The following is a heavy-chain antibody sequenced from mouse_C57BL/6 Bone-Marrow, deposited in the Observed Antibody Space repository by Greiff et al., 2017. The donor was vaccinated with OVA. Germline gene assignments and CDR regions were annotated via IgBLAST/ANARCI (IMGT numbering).Heavy chain of an antibody. J-gene: IGHJ1*03. V-gene: IGHV1-81*01. CDR3: ARRWLLPHWYFDV. CDR2: IYPRSGNT. CDR1: GYTFTSYG. D-gene: IGHD2-3*01. Sequence: VKLMESGAELARPGASVKLSCKASGYTFTSYGISWVKQRTGQGLEWIGEIYPRSGNTYYNEKFKGKATLTADKSSSTAYMELRSLTSEDSAVYFCARRWLLPHWYFDVWGTGTTVTVSS.